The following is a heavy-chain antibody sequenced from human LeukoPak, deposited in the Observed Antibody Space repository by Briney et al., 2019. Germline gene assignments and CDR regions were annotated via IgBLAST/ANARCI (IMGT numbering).Heavy chain of an antibody. CDR2: IYYSGST. CDR3: ARVGYSYGYFDY. Sequence: SETLSLTCTVSGGSISSYYWSWIRQPPGKGLEWIGYIYYSGSTNYNPSLKSRVTISVDTSKNQFSLKLSSVTAADTAVYYCARVGYSYGYFDYWGQGTLVTVSS. CDR1: GGSISSYY. J-gene: IGHJ4*02. D-gene: IGHD5-18*01. V-gene: IGHV4-59*01.